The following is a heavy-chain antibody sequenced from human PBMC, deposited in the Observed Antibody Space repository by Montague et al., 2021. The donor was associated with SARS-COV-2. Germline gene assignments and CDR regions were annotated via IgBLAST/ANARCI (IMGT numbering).Heavy chain of an antibody. CDR1: GGSISSSGYY. CDR2: IYYSGIT. Sequence: SETLSLTCTVSGGSISSSGYYWGWIRQPPGKGLEWIGSIYYSGITYYSPSLKSRVNLSVDMSKGQFSLKLSSLTAADTAVYYCARQGRWLQVADCWGQGTLVTVSS. D-gene: IGHD5-24*01. V-gene: IGHV4-39*01. J-gene: IGHJ4*02. CDR3: ARQGRWLQVADC.